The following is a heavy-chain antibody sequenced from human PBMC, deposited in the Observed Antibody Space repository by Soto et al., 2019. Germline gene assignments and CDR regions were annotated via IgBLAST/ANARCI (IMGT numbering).Heavy chain of an antibody. CDR1: GFTFSSYA. D-gene: IGHD3-22*01. V-gene: IGHV3-64*04. CDR3: ARDYYKYYDSSGYYRSPAY. CDR2: ISSNDGSDK. J-gene: IGHJ4*02. Sequence: PGGSLRLSCSASGFTFSSYAMHWVRQAPGKGLEYVSAISSNDGSDKDYADSVKGRFTISRDNSRNTLFLQMNSLRAEDTAVYYCARDYYKYYDSSGYYRSPAYWGQGTLVTVSS.